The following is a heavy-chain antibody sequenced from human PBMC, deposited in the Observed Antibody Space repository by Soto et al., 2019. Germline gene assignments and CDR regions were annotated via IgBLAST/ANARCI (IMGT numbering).Heavy chain of an antibody. Sequence: GGSLRLSCAASRFTFSTYAMSWVRQAPGKGLEWVSATSGSGGSTYYADSVKGRFTISRDNSKNTLYLQMTSLRAEDTAVYYCAKSSSGWYPFYFDYWGQGTLVTVSS. D-gene: IGHD6-19*01. V-gene: IGHV3-23*01. CDR1: RFTFSTYA. J-gene: IGHJ4*02. CDR2: TSGSGGST. CDR3: AKSSSGWYPFYFDY.